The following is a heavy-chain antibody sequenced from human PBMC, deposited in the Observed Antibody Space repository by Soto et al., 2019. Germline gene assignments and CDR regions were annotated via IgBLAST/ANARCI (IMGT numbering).Heavy chain of an antibody. CDR1: GFTVTSGS. J-gene: IGHJ4*02. V-gene: IGHV3-53*01. Sequence: EVQLVESGGGLIQPGGSLRLSCAASGFTVTSGSMSWVRQAPGRGLEWVSVIYSGGGTYYAGSVRGRFTISRDNSKNTLCLQMNSLRAEDTAVYYCARGHPGVEVTDLYYWGQGTLVTVSS. D-gene: IGHD3-3*01. CDR2: IYSGGGT. CDR3: ARGHPGVEVTDLYY.